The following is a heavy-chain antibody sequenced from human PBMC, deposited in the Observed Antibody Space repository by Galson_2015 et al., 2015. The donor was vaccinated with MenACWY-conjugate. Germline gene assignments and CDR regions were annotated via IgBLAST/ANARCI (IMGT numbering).Heavy chain of an antibody. V-gene: IGHV3-74*01. D-gene: IGHD2-8*01. CDR1: GFTFSAYW. Sequence: SLRLSCAGSGFTFSAYWMHWVRQMPGKGLESVASISGDGSTRYYQASVKGRFTISRDNSKNTLFLQMNRLRTEDTAVYYCVRVTNDWRKVDYWGQGTLVNVSS. CDR3: VRVTNDWRKVDY. CDR2: ISGDGSTR. J-gene: IGHJ4*02.